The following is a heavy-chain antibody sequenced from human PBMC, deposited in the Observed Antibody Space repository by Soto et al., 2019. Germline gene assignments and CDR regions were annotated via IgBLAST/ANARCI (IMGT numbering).Heavy chain of an antibody. CDR3: ARAAYGHGSDV. V-gene: IGHV3-72*01. CDR1: GFTFSDHY. CDR2: ITNKVDGYTT. Sequence: PGGSLRLSCAASGFTFSDHYMDWVCQAPGKGLEWVGRITNKVDGYTTSYAASVEGRFIFSREDTSNSMFLQMNNLNMEDTSVYFCARAAYGHGSDVWSQGSTVTVSS. D-gene: IGHD3-10*01. J-gene: IGHJ6*02.